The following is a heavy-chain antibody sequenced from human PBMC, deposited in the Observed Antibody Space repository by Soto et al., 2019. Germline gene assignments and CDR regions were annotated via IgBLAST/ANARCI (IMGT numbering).Heavy chain of an antibody. CDR2: IYHSGST. D-gene: IGHD2-2*01. Sequence: SETLSLTCAVSGGSISSGGYSWSWIRQPPGKGLEWIGYIYHSGSTYYNPSLKSRVTISVDRSKNQFSLKLSSVTAADTAVYYCAREGYCSSTSCYAGWFDPWGQGTLVTVSS. CDR1: GGSISSGGYS. CDR3: AREGYCSSTSCYAGWFDP. V-gene: IGHV4-30-2*01. J-gene: IGHJ5*02.